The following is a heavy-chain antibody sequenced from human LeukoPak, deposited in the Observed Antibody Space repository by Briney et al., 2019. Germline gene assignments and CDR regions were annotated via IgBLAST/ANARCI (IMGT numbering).Heavy chain of an antibody. D-gene: IGHD7-27*01. J-gene: IGHJ2*01. CDR1: GFTFSTYS. CDR3: ARAVWLTGDPHWYFDX. V-gene: IGHV3-48*04. CDR2: ISSSSGTI. Sequence: GGSLRLSCAASGFTFSTYSMNWVRQAPGKGLEWVSYISSSSGTIYYADSVKGRFTISRDNAKNSLYLQMNSLRAEDTAVYYCARAVWLTGDPHWYFDXWGRGTLVTVSS.